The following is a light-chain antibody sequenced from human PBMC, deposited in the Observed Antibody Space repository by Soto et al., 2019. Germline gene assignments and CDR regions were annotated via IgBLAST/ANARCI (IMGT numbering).Light chain of an antibody. J-gene: IGKJ1*01. CDR2: AGS. Sequence: DIEITQSPSSLSASVGDRGSITCGAGQGVSNHLAWYQQKPGKASKLLIYAGSTLHSGVPSRFSVSRSGTHFTLTITRLQPADSATYYCQKYNSASLGAFGPGTKADIK. CDR1: QGVSNH. CDR3: QKYNSASLGA. V-gene: IGKV1-27*01.